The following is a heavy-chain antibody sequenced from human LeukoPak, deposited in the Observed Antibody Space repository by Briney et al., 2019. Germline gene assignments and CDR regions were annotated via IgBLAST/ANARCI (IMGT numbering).Heavy chain of an antibody. Sequence: KTSETLSLTCTVSGGSISSYYWSWIRQPPGKGLEWIGYIYYSGSTNYNPSLKSRVTISVDTSKNQFSLKLSSVTAADTAVYYCARGGGSSLRFAFDIWGQGTMVTVSS. J-gene: IGHJ3*02. CDR1: GGSISSYY. V-gene: IGHV4-59*01. D-gene: IGHD2-15*01. CDR2: IYYSGST. CDR3: ARGGGSSLRFAFDI.